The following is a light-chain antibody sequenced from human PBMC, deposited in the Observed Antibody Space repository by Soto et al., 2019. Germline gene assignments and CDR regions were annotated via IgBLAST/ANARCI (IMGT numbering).Light chain of an antibody. CDR3: QQSFSSRWT. CDR1: QTIGRY. J-gene: IGKJ1*01. V-gene: IGKV1-39*01. Sequence: DIQMTQSPSSLSASGGDRVTITCRASQTIGRYLNWYQQKPGKAPNLLIYSSSTLQSGVPSRFSGSGSGTDFTLTISSLQPEDFATYYCQQSFSSRWTFGKGTKWIS. CDR2: SSS.